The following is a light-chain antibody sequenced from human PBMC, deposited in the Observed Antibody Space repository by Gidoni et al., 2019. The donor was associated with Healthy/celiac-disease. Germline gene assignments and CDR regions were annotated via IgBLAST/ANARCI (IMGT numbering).Light chain of an antibody. CDR2: GAS. CDR1: QSVSSSY. CDR3: QQYGSSPVT. Sequence: DIVLTQSPGTLSLSPGERATLSCRASQSVSSSYLAWYHQKPGQAPRLLIYGASSRATGIPDRFSGIGSGTDFTLTISRLEPEDFAVYYCQQYGSSPVTFGQGTKLEIK. V-gene: IGKV3-20*01. J-gene: IGKJ2*01.